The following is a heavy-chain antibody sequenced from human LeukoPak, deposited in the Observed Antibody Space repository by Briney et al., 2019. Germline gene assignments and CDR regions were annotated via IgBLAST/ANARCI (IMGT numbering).Heavy chain of an antibody. D-gene: IGHD3-9*01. CDR3: AGRPKKRYDILTGYWRTSRHYYYYMDV. J-gene: IGHJ6*03. V-gene: IGHV4-34*01. Sequence: SETLSLTCAVYGGSFSGYYWSWIRQPPGKGLEWIGEINHSGSTNYNPSLKSRVTISVDTSKNQFSLKLSSVTAADTAVYYCAGRPKKRYDILTGYWRTSRHYYYYMDVWGKGTTVTVSS. CDR1: GGSFSGYY. CDR2: INHSGST.